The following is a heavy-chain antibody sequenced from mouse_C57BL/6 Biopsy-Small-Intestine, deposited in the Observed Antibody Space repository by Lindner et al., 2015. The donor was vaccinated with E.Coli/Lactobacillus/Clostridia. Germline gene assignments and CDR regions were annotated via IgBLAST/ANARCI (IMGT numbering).Heavy chain of an antibody. Sequence: VQLQESGAELVKPGASVKVSCKASGYTFTTYPIEWMKQNHGKSLEWIGNFHPYNDDINYNEKFKGKATLTVEKSSTTIYLELSRLTSDDSSLYYCARRAGTGYYYGMDYWGQGTSVTVSS. CDR3: ARRAGTGYYYGMDY. CDR2: FHPYNDDI. J-gene: IGHJ4*01. V-gene: IGHV1-47*01. D-gene: IGHD3-3*01. CDR1: GYTFTTYP.